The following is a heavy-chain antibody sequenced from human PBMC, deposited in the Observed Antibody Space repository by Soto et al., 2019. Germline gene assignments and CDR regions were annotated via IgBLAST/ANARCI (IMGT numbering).Heavy chain of an antibody. CDR1: GGSISSYY. V-gene: IGHV4-59*01. CDR3: ARGDIAAAVGY. Sequence: PSETLSLTCTVSGGSISSYYWSWIRQPPGKGLEWIGYIYYSGSTNYNPSLKSRVTISVDTSKNQFSLKLSSVTAADTAVYYCARGDIAAAVGYWGQGTLVTAPQ. CDR2: IYYSGST. D-gene: IGHD6-13*01. J-gene: IGHJ4*02.